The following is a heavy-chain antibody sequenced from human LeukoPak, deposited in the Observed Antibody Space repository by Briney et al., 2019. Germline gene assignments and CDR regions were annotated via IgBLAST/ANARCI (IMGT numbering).Heavy chain of an antibody. CDR2: IYHSGST. J-gene: IGHJ2*01. CDR3: ARDYGDIPPDWYYDL. D-gene: IGHD4-17*01. Sequence: SETLSLTCTVSGGSISSYYWSWIRQPPGKGLEWIGSIYHSGSTYYNPSLKSRVTISVDTSKNQFSLKLRSVTAADTAVYYCARDYGDIPPDWYYDLWGRGTLVTVSS. V-gene: IGHV4-59*01. CDR1: GGSISSYY.